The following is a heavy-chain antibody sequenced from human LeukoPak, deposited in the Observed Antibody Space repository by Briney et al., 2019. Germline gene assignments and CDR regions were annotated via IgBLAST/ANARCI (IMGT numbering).Heavy chain of an antibody. V-gene: IGHV1-18*01. Sequence: ASVKVSCKASGYTFTSYGISWVRQAPGQGLEWMGWISAYNGNTNYAQKLQGRVTMTTDTSTSTAYMELRSLRSEDTAVYYCARQDREYDFWCGYYYYYMDVWGKGTTVTVSS. CDR1: GYTFTSYG. J-gene: IGHJ6*03. CDR2: ISAYNGNT. D-gene: IGHD3-3*01. CDR3: ARQDREYDFWCGYYYYYMDV.